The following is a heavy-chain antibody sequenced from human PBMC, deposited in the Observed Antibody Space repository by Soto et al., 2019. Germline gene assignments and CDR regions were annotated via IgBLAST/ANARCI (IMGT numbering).Heavy chain of an antibody. J-gene: IGHJ4*02. CDR2: ISSLSPYR. V-gene: IGHV3-21*01. CDR3: ARYPPLSSIGGGGVDDF. CDR1: GFTFSSYN. Sequence: LRLSCAASGFTFSSYNMNWVRQAPGKRLEWVSSISSLSPYRNYADSVKDRFTISRDNDKNSLYLQLDSLRAEDTAVYYCARYPPLSSIGGGGVDDFWGQGTLVTVSS. D-gene: IGHD3-16*01.